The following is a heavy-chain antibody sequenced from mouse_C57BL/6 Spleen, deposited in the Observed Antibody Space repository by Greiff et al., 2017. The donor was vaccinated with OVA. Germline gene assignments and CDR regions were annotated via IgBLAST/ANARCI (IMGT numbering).Heavy chain of an antibody. V-gene: IGHV5-4*01. CDR2: ISDGGSYT. Sequence: EVKLMESGGGLVKPGGSLTLSCAASGFTFSSYAMSGVRQTPEKRLEWGATISDGGSYTYYPDNVKGRFTISRDNSKNNLYLQMSHLKSEDTAMYYCARDGYYSFAYWGQGTLVTVSA. J-gene: IGHJ3*01. CDR1: GFTFSSYA. CDR3: ARDGYYSFAY. D-gene: IGHD2-3*01.